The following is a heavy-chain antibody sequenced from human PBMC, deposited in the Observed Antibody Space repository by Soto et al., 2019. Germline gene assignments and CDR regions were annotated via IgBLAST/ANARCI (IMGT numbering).Heavy chain of an antibody. J-gene: IGHJ6*02. CDR2: IIPIFGTA. D-gene: IGHD5-12*01. CDR3: ARAVDIVADGSGMDV. Sequence: GASVKVSCKASGGTFSSYAISWVRQAPGQGLEWMGGIIPIFGTANYAQKFQGRVTITADESTSTAYMELSSLRSEDTAVYYCARAVDIVADGSGMDVWGQGTTVTVSS. CDR1: GGTFSSYA. V-gene: IGHV1-69*13.